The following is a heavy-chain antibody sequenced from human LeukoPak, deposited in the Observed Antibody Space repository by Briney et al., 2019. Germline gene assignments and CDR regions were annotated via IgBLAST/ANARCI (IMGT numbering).Heavy chain of an antibody. CDR3: ARHQITIFGVDYFDY. CDR1: GGSISSHY. D-gene: IGHD3-3*01. CDR2: IYYSGST. V-gene: IGHV4-59*11. J-gene: IGHJ4*02. Sequence: PSETLSLTCTVSGGSISSHYWSWIRQPPGKELEWIGYIYYSGSTNYNPSLKSRVTISVDTSKNQFSLKLSSVTAADTAVYYCARHQITIFGVDYFDYWGQGTLVTVSS.